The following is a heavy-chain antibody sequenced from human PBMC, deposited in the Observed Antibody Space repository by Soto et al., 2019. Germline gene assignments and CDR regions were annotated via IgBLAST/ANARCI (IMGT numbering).Heavy chain of an antibody. CDR3: ARDYDYGDLETDY. V-gene: IGHV3-11*01. CDR1: GFTFSDYY. CDR2: ISSSGSTI. D-gene: IGHD4-17*01. J-gene: IGHJ4*02. Sequence: GGSLRLSCAASGFTFSDYYMSWIRQAPGKGLEWVSYISSSGSTIYYADSVKGRFTISRDNAKNSLYLQMNSLRAEDTAVYYCARDYDYGDLETDYWGQGTLVTVSS.